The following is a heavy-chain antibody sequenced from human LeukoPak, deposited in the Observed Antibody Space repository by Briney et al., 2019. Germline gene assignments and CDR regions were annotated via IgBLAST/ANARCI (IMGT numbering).Heavy chain of an antibody. J-gene: IGHJ5*02. Sequence: SGPTLVNPTETLTLTCTVSGFSLSSGKMGVSWIRQPPGKALEWLAHIFPNDEKAYSTSLKSRLTISRDTSKSQVVLTMTNMDPVDTATYYCARIPKYSRGLDPWGQGTLVTVSS. V-gene: IGHV2-26*01. D-gene: IGHD6-6*01. CDR2: IFPNDEK. CDR3: ARIPKYSRGLDP. CDR1: GFSLSSGKMG.